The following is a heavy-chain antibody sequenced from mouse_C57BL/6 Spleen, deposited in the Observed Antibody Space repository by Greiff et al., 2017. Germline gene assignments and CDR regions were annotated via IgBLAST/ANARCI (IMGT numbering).Heavy chain of an antibody. D-gene: IGHD1-1*01. CDR3: ARRGITTVVASYYYAMDY. CDR2: IWSGGST. Sequence: VKLVESGPGLVQPSQSLSITCTVSGFSLTSYGVHWVRQSPGKGLEWLGVIWSGGSTDYNAAFISRLSISKDNSKSQVFFKMNSLQADDTAIYYCARRGITTVVASYYYAMDYWGQGTSVTVSS. V-gene: IGHV2-2*01. CDR1: GFSLTSYG. J-gene: IGHJ4*01.